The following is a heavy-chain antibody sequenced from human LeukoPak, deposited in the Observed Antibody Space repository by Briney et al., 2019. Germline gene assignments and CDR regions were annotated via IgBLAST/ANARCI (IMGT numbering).Heavy chain of an antibody. J-gene: IGHJ4*02. CDR1: GGSFSGYY. V-gene: IGHV4-34*01. Sequence: SETLSLTCAVYGGSFSGYYWSWIRQPPGEGLEWIGEINHSGSTNYNPSLKSRVTISVDTSKNQFSLKLSSVTAADTAVYYCARGLVNSPFDYWGQGTLVTVSS. CDR3: ARGLVNSPFDY. CDR2: INHSGST. D-gene: IGHD2-21*01.